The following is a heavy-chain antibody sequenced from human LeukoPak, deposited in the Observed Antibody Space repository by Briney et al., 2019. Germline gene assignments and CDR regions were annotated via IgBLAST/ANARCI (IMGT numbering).Heavy chain of an antibody. D-gene: IGHD6-19*01. J-gene: IGHJ4*02. CDR1: GFTFNSYW. V-gene: IGHV3-7*03. CDR3: ARLGPASSGWPESFDY. CDR2: IKRDGSEK. Sequence: GGSLRLSCAASGFTFNSYWMNWVRQAPGKGLEWVANIKRDGSEKYYVDSMKGRFTISRDNAKNSLDLQMNSLRVEGTAVYYCARLGPASSGWPESFDYWGQGTLVTVSS.